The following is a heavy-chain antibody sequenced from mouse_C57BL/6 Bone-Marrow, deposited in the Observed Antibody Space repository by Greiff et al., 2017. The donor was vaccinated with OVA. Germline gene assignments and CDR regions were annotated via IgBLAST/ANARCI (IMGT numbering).Heavy chain of an antibody. D-gene: IGHD1-1*01. CDR1: GYTFTSYW. CDR2: INPSSGYT. V-gene: IGHV1-7*01. Sequence: VKVVESGAELAKPGASVKLSCKASGYTFTSYWMHWVKQRPGQGLEWIGYINPSSGYTKYNQKFKDKATLTADKSSSTAYMQLSSLTYEDSAVYYCARDYGSSGGYFDVWGTGTTVTVSS. J-gene: IGHJ1*03. CDR3: ARDYGSSGGYFDV.